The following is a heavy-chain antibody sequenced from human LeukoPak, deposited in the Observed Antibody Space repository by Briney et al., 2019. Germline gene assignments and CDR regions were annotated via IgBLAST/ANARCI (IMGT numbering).Heavy chain of an antibody. J-gene: IGHJ6*04. CDR3: AKVVPAAFYYYYGMDV. CDR2: ISSSSSYI. CDR1: GFTFSSYS. V-gene: IGHV3-21*01. D-gene: IGHD2-2*01. Sequence: GGSLRLSCAASGFTFSSYSMNWVRQAPGKGLEWVSSISSSSSYIYYADSVKGRFTISRDNAKNSLYLQMNSLRAEDTAVYYCAKVVPAAFYYYYGMDVWGKGTTVTVSS.